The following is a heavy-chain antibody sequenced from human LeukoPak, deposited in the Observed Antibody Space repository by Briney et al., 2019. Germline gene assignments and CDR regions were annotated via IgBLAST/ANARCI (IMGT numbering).Heavy chain of an antibody. CDR3: ARDGGIGLDY. CDR2: ISYDGGNK. CDR1: GFTFSSYA. D-gene: IGHD2-21*01. J-gene: IGHJ4*02. V-gene: IGHV3-30*14. Sequence: GGSLRLSCAASGFTFSSYAMHWVRQAPGKGLEWVAVISYDGGNKYYTDSVKGRFTISRDVSKNTLYLQMSSLRAEDTAMYYCARDGGIGLDYWGQGTLVTVSS.